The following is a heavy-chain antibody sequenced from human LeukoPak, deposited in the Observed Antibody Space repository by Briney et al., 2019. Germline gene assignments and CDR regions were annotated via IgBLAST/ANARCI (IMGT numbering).Heavy chain of an antibody. CDR1: GYTFTGYY. CDR2: INPNSGGT. V-gene: IGHV1-2*02. D-gene: IGHD2-21*02. Sequence: ASVKVSCKASGYTFTGYYIHWVRQAPGQGLEWMGWINPNSGGTNYAPTFQGRVTMTRDTSISTAYMELSRLTSDDTTIYYCATTLHIVVVTWHAFDIWGQGTMVTVSS. CDR3: ATTLHIVVVTWHAFDI. J-gene: IGHJ3*02.